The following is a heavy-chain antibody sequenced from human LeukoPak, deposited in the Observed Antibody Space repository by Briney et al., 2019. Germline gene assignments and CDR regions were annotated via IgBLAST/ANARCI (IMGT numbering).Heavy chain of an antibody. Sequence: GGSLRLSCAASGFTFSSYNMNWVRQAPGKGLEWVSSISSSSYIYYADSVKGRFTISRDNAKKSLYLQMNSLRVEDTAVYYCARSELGYDYYYMDVWGKGTTVTISS. J-gene: IGHJ6*03. CDR1: GFTFSSYN. V-gene: IGHV3-21*01. CDR2: ISSSSYI. D-gene: IGHD3-10*01. CDR3: ARSELGYDYYYMDV.